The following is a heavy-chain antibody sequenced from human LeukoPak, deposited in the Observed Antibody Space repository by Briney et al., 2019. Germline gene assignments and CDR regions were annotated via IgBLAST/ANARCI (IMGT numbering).Heavy chain of an antibody. J-gene: IGHJ6*03. D-gene: IGHD5-18*01. CDR3: ARAPSHVDSDMVTVQGDVDYYYYYLDV. Sequence: GGSLRLSCTVSGFTVSSNSMSWVRQAPGKGLEWVSFIYSDNTHYSDSVKGRFTISRDNSKNTLYLQMNSLRAEDTAVYYCARAPSHVDSDMVTVQGDVDYYYYYLDVWGKGTTVTVSS. CDR1: GFTVSSNS. CDR2: IYSDNT. V-gene: IGHV3-53*01.